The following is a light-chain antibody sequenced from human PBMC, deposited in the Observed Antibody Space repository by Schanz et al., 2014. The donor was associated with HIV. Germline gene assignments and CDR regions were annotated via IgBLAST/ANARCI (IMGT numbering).Light chain of an antibody. CDR3: QTWDTGTHVL. J-gene: IGLJ2*01. V-gene: IGLV4-69*01. CDR1: SGHSNYA. CDR2: LNSDGSH. Sequence: QLVLTQSPSASASLGASVKLTCTLSSGHSNYAVAWHQQQPEKGPRYLMNLNSDGSHNKGDGIPDRFSGSSSGAERYLTISSLQSEDEADYYCQTWDTGTHVLFGGGTKLTAL.